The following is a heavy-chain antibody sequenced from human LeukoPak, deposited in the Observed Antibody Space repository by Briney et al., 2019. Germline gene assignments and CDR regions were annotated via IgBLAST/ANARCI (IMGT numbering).Heavy chain of an antibody. CDR3: AKPYYYGSGSYLFDY. D-gene: IGHD3-10*01. CDR1: GFTFSSYA. CDR2: ISGSGGST. V-gene: IGHV3-23*01. J-gene: IGHJ4*02. Sequence: GGSLRLSCAASGFTFSSYAMSWVRQAPGKELEWVSAISGSGGSTYYADSVKGRFTISRDNSKNTLYLQMNSLRAEDTAVYYCAKPYYYGSGSYLFDYWGQGTLATVSS.